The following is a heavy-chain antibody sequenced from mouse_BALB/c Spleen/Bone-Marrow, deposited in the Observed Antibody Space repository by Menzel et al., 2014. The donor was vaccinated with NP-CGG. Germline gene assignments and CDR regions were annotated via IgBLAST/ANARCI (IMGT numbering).Heavy chain of an antibody. V-gene: IGHV4-2*02. CDR2: INPGSSTI. Sequence: EVMLVESGGGLVQPGGSLNLSCAASGLDFSRYWMSWARQAPGKGQEWIGEINPGSSTINYTPSLKDKFIISRDNAKNTLYLQMSKVRSEDTALYYCARLAVWGAMDYWGQGTSVTVSS. CDR3: ARLAVWGAMDY. D-gene: IGHD2-10*02. J-gene: IGHJ4*01. CDR1: GLDFSRYW.